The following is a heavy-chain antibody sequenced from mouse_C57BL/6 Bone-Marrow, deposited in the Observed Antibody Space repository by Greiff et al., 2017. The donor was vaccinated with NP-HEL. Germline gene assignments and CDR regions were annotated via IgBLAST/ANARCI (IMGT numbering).Heavy chain of an antibody. CDR1: GYTFTSYW. J-gene: IGHJ4*01. V-gene: IGHV1-7*01. CDR2: INPSSGYT. CDR3: ARYRASTGTRAMDY. D-gene: IGHD4-1*02. Sequence: VQLQQSGAELATPGASVTLSCKASGYTFTSYWMHWVKQRPGQGLEWIGYINPSSGYTKYNQKFKDKATLTADKSSSTAYMQLSRLTYDDSAVYYCARYRASTGTRAMDYWGQGTSVTVSS.